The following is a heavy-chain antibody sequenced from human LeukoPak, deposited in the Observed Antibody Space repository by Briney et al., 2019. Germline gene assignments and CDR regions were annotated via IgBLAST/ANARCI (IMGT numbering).Heavy chain of an antibody. J-gene: IGHJ4*02. CDR3: ARVGQYSSGWYPFR. Sequence: PGGSLRLSCAASGFTFSSYWMSWVRQAPGKGLEWVANIKQDGSEKYYVDSVKGRFAISRDNAKNSLYLQMNSLRAEDTAVYYCARVGQYSSGWYPFRWGQGTLVTVSS. D-gene: IGHD6-19*01. CDR1: GFTFSSYW. CDR2: IKQDGSEK. V-gene: IGHV3-7*01.